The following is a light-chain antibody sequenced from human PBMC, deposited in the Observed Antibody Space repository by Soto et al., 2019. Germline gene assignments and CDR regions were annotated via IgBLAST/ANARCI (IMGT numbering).Light chain of an antibody. CDR2: GAS. V-gene: IGKV3-20*01. Sequence: EIVLTQSSGTLSLSPGETASLSCRASQSIGGNYLAWYQQKPGQAPRLLIYGASTRATGIPDRFSGSGSGSGFTLTISRLEAEDSAVYYCQQYGDSPYTFGQGTKVDSK. CDR1: QSIGGNY. J-gene: IGKJ2*01. CDR3: QQYGDSPYT.